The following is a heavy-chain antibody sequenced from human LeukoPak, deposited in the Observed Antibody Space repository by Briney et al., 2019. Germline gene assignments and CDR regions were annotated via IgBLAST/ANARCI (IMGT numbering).Heavy chain of an antibody. D-gene: IGHD2-15*01. J-gene: IGHJ3*02. CDR2: IYYSGST. CDR1: GGSISSSSYY. Sequence: SETLSLTCTVSGGSISSSSYYWGWIRQPPGKGLEWIGSIYYSGSTYYNPSLKSRVTISVDTSKNQFSLKLSSVTAADTAVYYCARVRGSYGDAFDIWGQGTMVTVSS. CDR3: ARVRGSYGDAFDI. V-gene: IGHV4-39*07.